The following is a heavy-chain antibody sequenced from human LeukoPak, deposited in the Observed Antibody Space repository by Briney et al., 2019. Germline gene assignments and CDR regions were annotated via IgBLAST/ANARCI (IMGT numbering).Heavy chain of an antibody. D-gene: IGHD1-26*01. CDR3: ARDRTGRSPDEGPFDS. Sequence: ASVKVSCMSSGYTCTDYGIMWVRQVRGQGLEWLGWISGNSGDTSFGENIQGRVTMTIETSTSTAYMELRRLTSADSPVYFCARDRTGRSPDEGPFDSWGQGTLITVSS. J-gene: IGHJ5*01. CDR1: GYTCTDYG. V-gene: IGHV1-18*01. CDR2: ISGNSGDT.